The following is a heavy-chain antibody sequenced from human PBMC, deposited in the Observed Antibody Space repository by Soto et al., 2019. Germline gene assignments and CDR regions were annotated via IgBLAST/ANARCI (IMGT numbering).Heavy chain of an antibody. CDR2: IDPSDSYT. CDR3: ARRNGDYYYYYGMDV. Sequence: GEALKISGKGSGYSFTSYWISWVRQMPGKGLEWMGRIDPSDSYTNYSPSFQGHVTISADKSISTAYLQWSSLKASDTAMYYCARRNGDYYYYYGMDVWGQGTTVTVSS. V-gene: IGHV5-10-1*01. D-gene: IGHD4-17*01. CDR1: GYSFTSYW. J-gene: IGHJ6*02.